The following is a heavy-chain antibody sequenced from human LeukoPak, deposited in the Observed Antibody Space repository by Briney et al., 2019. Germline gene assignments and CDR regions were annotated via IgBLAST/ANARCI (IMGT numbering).Heavy chain of an antibody. CDR1: GGTFSSYA. CDR2: IIPIFGTA. CDR3: ARDGVPRLSGTTGYYYYYMDV. Sequence: GASVKVSCKAPGGTFSSYAISWVRQAPGQGLEWMGGIIPIFGTANYAQKFQGRVTITADESTSTAYMELSSLRSEDTAVYYCARDGVPRLSGTTGYYYYYMDVWGKGTTVTVSS. J-gene: IGHJ6*03. V-gene: IGHV1-69*01. D-gene: IGHD1-7*01.